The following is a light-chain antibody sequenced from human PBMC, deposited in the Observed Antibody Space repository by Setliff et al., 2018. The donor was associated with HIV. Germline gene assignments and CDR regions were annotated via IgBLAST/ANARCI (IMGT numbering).Light chain of an antibody. CDR3: QQFDDYPQ. CDR2: DAS. Sequence: ATQLTQSPSSLSASIGDRVTITCRASQDIRRALAWYQQKPGKPPNLLIYDASTLEGGVPSRFSGSGSGTDFTLTISSLQPDDLSTYYCQQFDDYPQFGQGTK. V-gene: IGKV1D-13*01. CDR1: QDIRRA. J-gene: IGKJ1*01.